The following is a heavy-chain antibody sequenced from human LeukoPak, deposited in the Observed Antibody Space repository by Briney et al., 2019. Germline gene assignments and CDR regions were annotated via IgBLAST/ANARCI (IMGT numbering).Heavy chain of an antibody. D-gene: IGHD2-15*01. V-gene: IGHV3-48*01. J-gene: IGHJ4*02. Sequence: PGGSLRLSCAASGFTFSTYSMNWVRQAPGKGLEWVSYISISSGIIYYADSVKGRFTISRDNAKNSLYLQMNSLRAEDTAVYYCAREPLTDCNGGNCYSWGFDYWGQGTLVTVSS. CDR2: ISISSGII. CDR1: GFTFSTYS. CDR3: AREPLTDCNGGNCYSWGFDY.